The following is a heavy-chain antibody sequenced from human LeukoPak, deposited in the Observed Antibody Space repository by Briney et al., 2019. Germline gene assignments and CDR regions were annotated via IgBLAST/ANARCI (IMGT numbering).Heavy chain of an antibody. J-gene: IGHJ4*02. Sequence: PVRSLRLSCAASGFTFRSFGMHGVRQAPGKGLEWVAGISYDGSNKYYADSWKGRFSISRDNSKNTLYLTMDSLRAEDTAVYYCAKDREAYRLVIIDDYWGQGTLVTVSS. CDR1: GFTFRSFG. CDR3: AKDREAYRLVIIDDY. CDR2: ISYDGSNK. V-gene: IGHV3-30*18. D-gene: IGHD3-9*01.